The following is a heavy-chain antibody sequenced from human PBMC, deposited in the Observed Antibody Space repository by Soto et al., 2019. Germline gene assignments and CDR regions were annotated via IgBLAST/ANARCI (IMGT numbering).Heavy chain of an antibody. J-gene: IGHJ2*01. CDR1: GGSISSYY. CDR3: ARHIPPGCSGGSCYSLNWYFDL. CDR2: IYYSGST. D-gene: IGHD2-15*01. V-gene: IGHV4-59*08. Sequence: QVQLQESGPGLVKPSETLSLTCTVSGGSISSYYWSWIRQPPGKGLEWIGYIYYSGSTNYNPSLRSRVTISVDTSKNQFSLKLGSVTAADSAVYYCARHIPPGCSGGSCYSLNWYFDLWGRGTLVTVSS.